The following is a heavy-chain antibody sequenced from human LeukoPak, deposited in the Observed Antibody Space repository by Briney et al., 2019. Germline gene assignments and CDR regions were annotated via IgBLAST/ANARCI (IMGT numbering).Heavy chain of an antibody. D-gene: IGHD6-13*01. CDR1: GFTFSSYA. CDR3: ARDPKIAAAGGVPRDY. CDR2: ISGSGGGGST. J-gene: IGHJ4*02. Sequence: TGGSLRLSCAASGFTFSSYAMSWVRQAPGKGLEWVSTISGSGGGGSTYYADSVKGRFTISRDNSKNTLYLQMNSLRAEDTAVYYCARDPKIAAAGGVPRDYWGQGTLVTVSS. V-gene: IGHV3-23*01.